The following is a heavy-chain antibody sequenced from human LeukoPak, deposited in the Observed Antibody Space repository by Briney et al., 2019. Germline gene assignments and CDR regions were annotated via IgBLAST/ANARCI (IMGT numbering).Heavy chain of an antibody. D-gene: IGHD4-17*01. J-gene: IGHJ4*02. CDR2: IYTSGST. CDR1: GGSISSYY. V-gene: IGHV4-4*09. CDR3: ARHDYGDYGFDY. Sequence: SETLSLTCTVSGGSISSYYWSWIRQPPGKGLEWIGYIYTSGSTNYNPSLKSRVTISVDTSKNQSSLKLSSVTAADTAVYYCARHDYGDYGFDYWGQGTLVTVSS.